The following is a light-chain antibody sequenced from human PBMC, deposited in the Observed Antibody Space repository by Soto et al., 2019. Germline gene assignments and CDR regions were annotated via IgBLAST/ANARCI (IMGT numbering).Light chain of an antibody. CDR1: SSIGCNY. CDR3: AAGDDRLRGWV. J-gene: IGLJ3*02. V-gene: IGLV1-47*01. Sequence: QSVLTQPPSASGTPGQRVTISCSESSSIGCNYIYWYQQLPGTAPKLLIYRDSQRPSGVPDRFSGAKSGTSASLAISGRRSEYEADYYCAAGDDRLRGWVFGGGTKLTVL. CDR2: RDS.